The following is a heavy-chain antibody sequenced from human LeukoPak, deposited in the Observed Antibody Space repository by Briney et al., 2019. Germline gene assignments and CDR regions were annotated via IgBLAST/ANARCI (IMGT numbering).Heavy chain of an antibody. CDR3: ARHSSTWNNWFDP. CDR2: IFYNGST. J-gene: IGHJ5*02. CDR1: GGSISSTSYY. D-gene: IGHD6-13*01. Sequence: SQTLSLTCTVSGGSISSTSYYWGWIRQPPGKGLEWIGSIFYNGSTYYNPSLKSRVTISVDTSKNHFSLKLSSVTAADTAVYYCARHSSTWNNWFDPWGQGTLVTVSS. V-gene: IGHV4-39*01.